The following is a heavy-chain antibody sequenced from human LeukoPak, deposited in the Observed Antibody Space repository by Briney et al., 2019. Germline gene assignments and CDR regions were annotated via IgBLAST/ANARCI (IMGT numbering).Heavy chain of an antibody. V-gene: IGHV4-59*04. D-gene: IGHD5-18*01. CDR1: GGSISSYY. Sequence: SETLSLTCSVSGGSISSYYWSWIRQPPGKGLEWIASIYQNGDTYYNPSLKSRVTISVDTSNNQFSLKLSSVTAADTAIYYCATRDTALAYYFDFWGQGTLVTVSS. J-gene: IGHJ4*02. CDR2: IYQNGDT. CDR3: ATRDTALAYYFDF.